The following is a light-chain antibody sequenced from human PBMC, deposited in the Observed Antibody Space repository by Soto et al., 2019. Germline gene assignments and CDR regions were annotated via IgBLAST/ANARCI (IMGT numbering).Light chain of an antibody. J-gene: IGKJ3*01. Sequence: IVMTQSPATLSVSPGEEATLSCRASQSVYSNLAWYQQKPGQAPRLLIYGASTRATGIPARFSGSGSGTEFTLTISSLQSEDSPLYYCQHYNSWPTFGPGTKVNI. V-gene: IGKV3-15*01. CDR1: QSVYSN. CDR3: QHYNSWPT. CDR2: GAS.